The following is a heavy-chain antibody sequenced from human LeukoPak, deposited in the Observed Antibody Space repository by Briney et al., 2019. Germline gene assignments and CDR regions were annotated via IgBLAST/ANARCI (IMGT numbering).Heavy chain of an antibody. CDR1: GYSISSGYY. CDR2: IYHSGRT. J-gene: IGHJ6*03. D-gene: IGHD6-25*01. V-gene: IGHV4-38-2*02. Sequence: PSETLSLTCTVSGYSISSGYYWGWIRQPPGKGLEWIGSIYHSGRTFYNPSLKSRVTISVDTSKNQFSLKLTSVTAADTAVYYCARGNPSRGAYYYYYMDVWGKGTTVTVSS. CDR3: ARGNPSRGAYYYYYMDV.